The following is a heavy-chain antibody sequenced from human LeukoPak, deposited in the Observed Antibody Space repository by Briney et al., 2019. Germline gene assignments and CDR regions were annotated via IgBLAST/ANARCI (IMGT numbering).Heavy chain of an antibody. V-gene: IGHV1-46*01. D-gene: IGHD6-13*01. CDR2: INPSGGST. Sequence: GASVKVSCKASGYTFTSYYMHWVRQAPGQGLEWMGIINPSGGSTSYAQKFQGRVTMTRDTSTSTVYMELSSLRSEDTAVYYCARRGVAAAGIRYYYYGMDVWGQGTTVTVSS. J-gene: IGHJ6*02. CDR1: GYTFTSYY. CDR3: ARRGVAAAGIRYYYYGMDV.